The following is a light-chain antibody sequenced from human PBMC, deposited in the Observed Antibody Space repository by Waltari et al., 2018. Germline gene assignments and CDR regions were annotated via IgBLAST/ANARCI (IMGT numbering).Light chain of an antibody. J-gene: IGLJ3*02. Sequence: QSVLTQPPSASGTPGQRVTISCSGSSSNIGSKTVNWYQQLPGTAPKLLIYDNDQRPSGVPDRFSGSKSGTSASLAISRLQSEDEADYYCAAWDDSPNGWVFGGGTKLTVL. CDR3: AAWDDSPNGWV. CDR1: SSNIGSKT. V-gene: IGLV1-44*01. CDR2: DND.